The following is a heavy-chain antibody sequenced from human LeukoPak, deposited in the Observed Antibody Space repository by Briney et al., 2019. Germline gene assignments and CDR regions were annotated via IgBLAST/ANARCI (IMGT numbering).Heavy chain of an antibody. Sequence: GASVKVSCKASGYTFTSYDINWVRQAPGQGLEWMGWMNPNSGNTGYAQKFQGRVTITRNTSISTAYMELSSLRSEDTAVYYCAILHDSSGYSDYGGQGTLVTVSS. J-gene: IGHJ4*02. CDR2: MNPNSGNT. V-gene: IGHV1-8*03. CDR3: AILHDSSGYSDY. D-gene: IGHD3-22*01. CDR1: GYTFTSYD.